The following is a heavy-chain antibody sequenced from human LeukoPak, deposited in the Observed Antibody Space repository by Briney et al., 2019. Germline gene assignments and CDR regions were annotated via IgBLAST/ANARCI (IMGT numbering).Heavy chain of an antibody. CDR1: GYTFTSYG. CDR2: ISAFNGNT. CDR3: ARDRDSSGWFWAGADYYYYGMDV. V-gene: IGHV1-18*01. D-gene: IGHD6-19*01. J-gene: IGHJ6*02. Sequence: ASVKVSCKASGYTFTSYGISWVRQAPGQGLEWMGWISAFNGNTNYAQKLQGRVTMTTDTSTSTAYMELRSLRSDDTAVYYCARDRDSSGWFWAGADYYYYGMDVWGQGTTVTVFS.